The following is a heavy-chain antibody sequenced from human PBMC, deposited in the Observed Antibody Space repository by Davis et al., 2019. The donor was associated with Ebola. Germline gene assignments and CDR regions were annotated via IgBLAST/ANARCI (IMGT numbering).Heavy chain of an antibody. J-gene: IGHJ4*02. CDR1: GFTFSSYA. V-gene: IGHV3-23*01. CDR2: ISSSGGTT. CDR3: AKQRGVGAIDYDY. D-gene: IGHD1-26*01. Sequence: GESLKISCAASGFTFSSYAMSWVRQAPGKGLECVSSISSSGGTTYYTDSVKGRFPISRDNSKNTLFLQRNSLRAEDTAVYYCAKQRGVGAIDYDYWGRGTVVTVSS.